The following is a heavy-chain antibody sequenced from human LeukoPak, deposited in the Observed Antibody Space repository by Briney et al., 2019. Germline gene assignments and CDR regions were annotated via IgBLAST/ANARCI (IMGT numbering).Heavy chain of an antibody. CDR3: ARGSYYYDSSGYYYDY. Sequence: PGGSLRLSCAASGFTFDDYVMSWVRQAPGKGLEWVSGINWNGGSTGYADSVKGRFTISRDNAKNSLYLQMNSLRAEDTALYYCARGSYYYDSSGYYYDYWGQGTLVTVSS. CDR1: GFTFDDYV. D-gene: IGHD3-22*01. CDR2: INWNGGST. V-gene: IGHV3-20*04. J-gene: IGHJ4*02.